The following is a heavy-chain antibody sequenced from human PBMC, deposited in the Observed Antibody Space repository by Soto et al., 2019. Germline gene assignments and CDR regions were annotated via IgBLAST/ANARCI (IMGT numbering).Heavy chain of an antibody. CDR3: ASAHLTYSCYDSPFDS. CDR2: IIPIFGTA. Sequence: QVQLVQSGAEVKKPGSSVKVSCKASGGTFSSYAISWVRQAPGQGLEWMGGIIPIFGTAHYAQKFQGRVTLTAAESTSTAYMELSSLRSEDTAVYSCASAHLTYSCYDSPFDSWGQAPLVTVSS. D-gene: IGHD5-12*01. V-gene: IGHV1-69*12. CDR1: GGTFSSYA. J-gene: IGHJ4*02.